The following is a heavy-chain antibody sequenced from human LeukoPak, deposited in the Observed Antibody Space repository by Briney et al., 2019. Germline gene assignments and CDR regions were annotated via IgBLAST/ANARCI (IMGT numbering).Heavy chain of an antibody. V-gene: IGHV1-18*01. D-gene: IGHD3-10*01. CDR3: AGTGVRGALPYYYYYMDV. CDR2: ISAYNGNT. Sequence: ASVKVSCKASGYTFTSYGISWVRQAPGQGLEWMGWISAYNGNTNYAQKLQGRVTMTTGTSTSAAYMELRSLRADDAAVYYCAGTGVRGALPYYYYYMDVWGKGTTVTISS. CDR1: GYTFTSYG. J-gene: IGHJ6*03.